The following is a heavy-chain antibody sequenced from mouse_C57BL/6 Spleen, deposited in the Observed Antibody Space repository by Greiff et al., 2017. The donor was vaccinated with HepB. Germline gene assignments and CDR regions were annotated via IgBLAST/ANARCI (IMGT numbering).Heavy chain of an antibody. CDR2: INPNNGGT. V-gene: IGHV1-22*01. D-gene: IGHD1-1*01. CDR1: GYTFTDYN. CDR3: ARGGNYGSSSFAY. J-gene: IGHJ3*01. Sequence: VQLKESGPELVKPGASVKMSCKASGYTFTDYNMHWVKQSHGKSLEWIGYINPNNGGTSYNQKFKGKATLTVNKSSSTAYMELRSLTSEDSAVYYCARGGNYGSSSFAYWGQGTLVTVSA.